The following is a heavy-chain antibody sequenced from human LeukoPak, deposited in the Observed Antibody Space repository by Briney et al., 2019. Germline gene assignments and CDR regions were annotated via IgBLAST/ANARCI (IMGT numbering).Heavy chain of an antibody. CDR2: ISGSGGST. J-gene: IGHJ4*02. D-gene: IGHD3-10*01. Sequence: GGSLRLSCAASGFTFSSYAMSWVRQAPGKGLEWVSAISGSGGSTYYADSVKGRFTISRDNAKNSLYLQMNSLRAEDTAVYYCARDMDPTMVRGVHYFDYWGQGTLVTVSS. V-gene: IGHV3-23*01. CDR1: GFTFSSYA. CDR3: ARDMDPTMVRGVHYFDY.